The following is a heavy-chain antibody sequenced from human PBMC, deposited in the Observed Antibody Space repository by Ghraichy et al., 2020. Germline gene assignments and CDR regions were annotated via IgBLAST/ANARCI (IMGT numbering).Heavy chain of an antibody. V-gene: IGHV4-59*01. CDR2: IYYSGST. D-gene: IGHD3-16*01. Sequence: ESLNISCTVSGGSISSYYWSWIRQPPGKGLEWIGYIYYSGSTNYNPSLTSRVTISVNTSKNQFSLMLSSLTAADTAVYYCARGRRVGTIPPGSLNWFDPWGQGTLVTVFS. CDR3: ARGRRVGTIPPGSLNWFDP. CDR1: GGSISSYY. J-gene: IGHJ5*02.